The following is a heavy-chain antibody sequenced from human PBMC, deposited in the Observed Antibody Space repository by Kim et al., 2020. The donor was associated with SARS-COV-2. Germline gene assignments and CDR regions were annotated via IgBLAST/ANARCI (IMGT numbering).Heavy chain of an antibody. CDR1: GYSFTSYW. Sequence: GESLKISCKGSGYSFTSYWIYWVRQMPGKGLEWMGTIDPSDSYTNYSPSFQGHVTISADKSITTAYLQWSSLKASDTAMYYCARAAAAGTDWFDPWGQGTLVTVSS. D-gene: IGHD6-13*01. CDR3: ARAAAAGTDWFDP. J-gene: IGHJ5*02. V-gene: IGHV5-10-1*01. CDR2: IDPSDSYT.